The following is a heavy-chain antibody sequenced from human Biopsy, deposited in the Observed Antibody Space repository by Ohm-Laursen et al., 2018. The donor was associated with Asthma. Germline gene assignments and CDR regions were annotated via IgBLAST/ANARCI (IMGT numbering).Heavy chain of an antibody. J-gene: IGHJ4*02. CDR3: ARVAWDIVVVPAAMPGAYFDH. V-gene: IGHV3-30-3*01. CDR2: ITFDGSTQ. Sequence: SLRLSCTASGTHFGSYNMHWARQAPGKGLGWVAVITFDGSTQHYGDSVRGRFTISRDNAKNSLYLQMNSLRVDDTAFYYCARVAWDIVVVPAAMPGAYFDHWGQGALVTVSS. CDR1: GTHFGSYN. D-gene: IGHD2-2*01.